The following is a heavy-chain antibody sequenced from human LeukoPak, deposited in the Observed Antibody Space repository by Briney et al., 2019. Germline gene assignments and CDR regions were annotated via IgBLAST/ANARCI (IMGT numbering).Heavy chain of an antibody. J-gene: IGHJ4*02. CDR1: GGSISSSSYY. CDR3: ARDNRAVAGTNY. Sequence: PSETLSLTCTVSGGSISSSSYYWDWIRQPPGKGLEWIGSIYYSGSTYYNPSLKSRVTISVDTSKNQFSLKLSSVTAADTAGYYCARDNRAVAGTNYWGQGTLVTVSS. V-gene: IGHV4-39*07. CDR2: IYYSGST. D-gene: IGHD6-19*01.